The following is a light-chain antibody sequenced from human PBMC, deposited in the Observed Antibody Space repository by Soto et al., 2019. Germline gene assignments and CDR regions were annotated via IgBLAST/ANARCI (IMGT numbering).Light chain of an antibody. J-gene: IGLJ2*01. CDR2: VNN. CDR1: SSNIGNNF. Sequence: QSVLTQPPSVSAAPGQKVTISCSGSSSNIGNNFVSWYQQLPGTAPKLLIYVNNKRPSGIPDRFSGSKSGTSATLRITGLQTGDEADYYCGTWDSSLSAGVFGGGTKLTVL. V-gene: IGLV1-51*01. CDR3: GTWDSSLSAGV.